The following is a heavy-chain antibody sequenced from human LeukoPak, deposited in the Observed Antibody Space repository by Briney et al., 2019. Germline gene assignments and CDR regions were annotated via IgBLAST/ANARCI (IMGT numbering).Heavy chain of an antibody. Sequence: GWPLRLSCAASGFTLSSYSMNWVRQSPGKGLEWVSYISSSSSTIYYADSVKGRFTISRDNAKNSLYLQMNSLRDEDTAVYYCARVSGYYYYYGMDVWGQGTTVTVSS. CDR2: ISSSSSTI. J-gene: IGHJ6*01. CDR3: ARVSGYYYYYGMDV. D-gene: IGHD1-26*01. CDR1: GFTLSSYS. V-gene: IGHV3-48*02.